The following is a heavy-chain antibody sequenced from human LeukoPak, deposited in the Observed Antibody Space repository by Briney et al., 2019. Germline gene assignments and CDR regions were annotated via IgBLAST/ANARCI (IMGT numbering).Heavy chain of an antibody. V-gene: IGHV1-24*01. J-gene: IGHJ4*02. Sequence: ASVKVSCKVSGYTLTELSMHWVRQPPGKGLEWMGGFDPEDGEAIYAQKFQGRVTMTEDTSSDTAYMELNSLRSEDTAIYYCATDNFDYWGQGTLVTVSS. CDR1: GYTLTELS. CDR3: ATDNFDY. CDR2: FDPEDGEA.